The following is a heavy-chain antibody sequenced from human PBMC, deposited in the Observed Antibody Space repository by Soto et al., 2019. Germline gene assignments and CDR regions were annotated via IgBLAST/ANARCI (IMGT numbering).Heavy chain of an antibody. CDR2: INHSGST. Sequence: QVQLQQWGAGLLKPSETLSLTCAVYGGSFSGYYWSWIRQPPGKGLEWIGEINHSGSTNYNPSLKSRVTIAVDTSKNQFSLKLSSVTAADTAVYYCASYAPSIAARARPDYWGQGTLVTVSS. CDR1: GGSFSGYY. CDR3: ASYAPSIAARARPDY. J-gene: IGHJ4*02. D-gene: IGHD6-6*01. V-gene: IGHV4-34*01.